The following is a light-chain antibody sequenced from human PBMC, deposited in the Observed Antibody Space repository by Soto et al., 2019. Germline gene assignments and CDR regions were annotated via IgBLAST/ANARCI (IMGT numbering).Light chain of an antibody. V-gene: IGLV1-36*01. Sequence: QSVLTQPPSVSEAPGRRVTISCSGSSFNIENKAENWYQQLPGKAPQLLIYYDDMLSSGVSDRFSGSKSGTSASLAISGLQSEDEADYYCAAWDDSVHGWVFGGGTKLTVL. CDR3: AAWDDSVHGWV. CDR1: SFNIENKA. J-gene: IGLJ3*02. CDR2: YDD.